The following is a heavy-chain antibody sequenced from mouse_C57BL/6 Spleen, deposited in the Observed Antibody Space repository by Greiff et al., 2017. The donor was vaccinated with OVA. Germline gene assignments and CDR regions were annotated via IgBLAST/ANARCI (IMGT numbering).Heavy chain of an antibody. Sequence: EVKLQESGGGLVQPGGSMKLSCVASGFTFSNYWMNWVRQSPEKGLEWVAQIRLKSDNYATHYAESVKGRFTISRDDSKSSVYLQMNNLRAEDTGIYYCTAIITTVVVNWYFDVWGTGTTVTVSS. J-gene: IGHJ1*03. CDR1: GFTFSNYW. D-gene: IGHD1-1*01. CDR2: IRLKSDNYAT. V-gene: IGHV6-3*01. CDR3: TAIITTVVVNWYFDV.